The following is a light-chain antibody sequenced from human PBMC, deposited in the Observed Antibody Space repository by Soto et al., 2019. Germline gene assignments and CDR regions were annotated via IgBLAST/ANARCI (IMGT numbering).Light chain of an antibody. CDR2: GAS. CDR1: QSVSSY. Sequence: DIVLTRSPATLSVSPEERATLSCRASQSVSSYLAWYQQKPGQAPRLLIYGASSRATGIPDRFSGSGSGTDFTLTISILEPEDFAVHYCQQYGSAPPWTFGQGTNVDIK. CDR3: QQYGSAPPWT. J-gene: IGKJ1*01. V-gene: IGKV3-20*01.